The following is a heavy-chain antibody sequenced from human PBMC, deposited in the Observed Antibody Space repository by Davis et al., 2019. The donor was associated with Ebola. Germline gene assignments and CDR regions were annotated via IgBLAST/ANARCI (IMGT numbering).Heavy chain of an antibody. J-gene: IGHJ2*01. CDR3: ARDEAITVAGSINWYFDL. D-gene: IGHD6-19*01. CDR2: IKQDGSEK. Sequence: GESLKISCAASGFTFSSYWMSWVRQAPGKGLEWVANIKQDGSEKYYVDSVKGRFTISRDNAKNSLYLQMNSLRVEDTAVYYCARDEAITVAGSINWYFDLWGRGTLVPVSS. CDR1: GFTFSSYW. V-gene: IGHV3-7*01.